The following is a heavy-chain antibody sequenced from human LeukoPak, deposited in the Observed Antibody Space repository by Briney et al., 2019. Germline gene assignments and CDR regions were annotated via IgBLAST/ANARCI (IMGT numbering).Heavy chain of an antibody. J-gene: IGHJ3*02. D-gene: IGHD3-22*01. CDR2: INPNSGGT. CDR3: ARESGYYDSSAQDAFDI. Sequence: ASVKVSCKASGYTFTGYYMHWVRQAPGQGLEWMGWINPNSGGTNYAQKFQGWVTMTRDTSISTAYMELSRLRSDDTAVYYCARESGYYDSSAQDAFDIWGQGTMVTVSS. V-gene: IGHV1-2*04. CDR1: GYTFTGYY.